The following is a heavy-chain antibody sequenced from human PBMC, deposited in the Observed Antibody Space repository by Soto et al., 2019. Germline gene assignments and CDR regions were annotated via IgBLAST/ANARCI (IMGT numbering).Heavy chain of an antibody. J-gene: IGHJ4*02. CDR1: GFTFSSYA. CDR3: ARRPGYSYGYGPYDY. CDR2: ISYDGSNK. Sequence: GGSLRLSCAASGFTFSSYAMHWVRQAPGKGLEWVAVISYDGSNKYYADSVKGRFTISRDNSKNTLYLQMNSLRAEDTAVYYCARRPGYSYGYGPYDYWGQGTLVTVSS. V-gene: IGHV3-30-3*01. D-gene: IGHD5-18*01.